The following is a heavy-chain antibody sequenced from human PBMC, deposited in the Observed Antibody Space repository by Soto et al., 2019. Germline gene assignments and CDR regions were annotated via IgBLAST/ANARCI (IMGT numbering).Heavy chain of an antibody. D-gene: IGHD3-22*01. V-gene: IGHV4-59*01. J-gene: IGHJ4*02. CDR2: IYYSGST. CDR1: RGSISPYY. CDR3: ARDIGGYYDSSSYAY. Sequence: QVQLQESGPRLVKPSETLSLTCTVSRGSISPYYWSWIRQPPGRGLEWIGYIYYSGSTNYNPSLKSRVTISVDTSKNQFSLKLSSVTAADTAVYYCARDIGGYYDSSSYAYWGQGTLVTVSS.